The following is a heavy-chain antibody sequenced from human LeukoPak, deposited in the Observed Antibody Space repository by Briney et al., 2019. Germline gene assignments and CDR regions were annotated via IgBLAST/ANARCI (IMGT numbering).Heavy chain of an antibody. V-gene: IGHV4-39*01. CDR3: ARRLRRTQYFDY. CDR1: GGSISSSSYY. Sequence: SETLSLTCTVSGGSISSSSYYWGWIRQPPGKGLEWIGTIYYSGSTFSNPCFRSQVTISVDTSQNQFSLKLSSVTAADTAVYYCARRLRRTQYFDYWGQGTLVSVSS. J-gene: IGHJ4*02. D-gene: IGHD1/OR15-1a*01. CDR2: IYYSGST.